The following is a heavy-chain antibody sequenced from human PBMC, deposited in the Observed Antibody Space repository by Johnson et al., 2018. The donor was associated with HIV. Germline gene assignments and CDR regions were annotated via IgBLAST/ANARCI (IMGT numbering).Heavy chain of an antibody. CDR1: GFTFSNYA. CDR2: ISYDGSNK. J-gene: IGHJ3*02. D-gene: IGHD6-19*01. V-gene: IGHV3-30*04. Sequence: QLVESGGGVVQPGRSLRLSCAASGFTFSNYAIHWVRQAPGTGLEWVAVISYDGSNKYYADSVKGRFTISRDNSKNTLYPQMNSLQTEDTAIYYCARDRGIAVAGTGAFDIWGQGTMVTVSS. CDR3: ARDRGIAVAGTGAFDI.